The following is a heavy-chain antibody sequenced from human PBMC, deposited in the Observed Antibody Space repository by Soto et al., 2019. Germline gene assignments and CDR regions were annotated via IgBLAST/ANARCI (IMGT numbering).Heavy chain of an antibody. V-gene: IGHV4-4*02. CDR3: ARDGSGSPGATDY. J-gene: IGHJ4*02. Sequence: PSETLSLTCAVSGGSISSSDWWSWVRQPPGKGLEWIGEIYHTGSTNYNPSLKSRVTISIDTSKNQFSLNVSSVTAADTAIYYCARDGSGSPGATDYWGQGTLVTAPQ. CDR1: GGSISSSDW. CDR2: IYHTGST. D-gene: IGHD1-26*01.